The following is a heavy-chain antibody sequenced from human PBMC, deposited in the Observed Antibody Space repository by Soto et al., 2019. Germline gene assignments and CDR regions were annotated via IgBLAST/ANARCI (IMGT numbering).Heavy chain of an antibody. Sequence: GGSLRLSCAASGFTFSDYYMDWVRQAPGTGLEWVVRSRNRANSHSTEYAASVKGRFTVSRDDSKNSVYLQMNSLTIDDTAVYHCARSDSRGYVAYWGQGTQVTGSS. CDR3: ARSDSRGYVAY. CDR2: SRNRANSHST. CDR1: GFTFSDYY. V-gene: IGHV3-72*01. D-gene: IGHD3-22*01. J-gene: IGHJ4*02.